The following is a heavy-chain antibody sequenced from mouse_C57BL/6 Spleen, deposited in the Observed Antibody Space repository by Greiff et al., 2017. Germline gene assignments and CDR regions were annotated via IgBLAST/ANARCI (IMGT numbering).Heavy chain of an antibody. CDR1: GYTFTSYW. V-gene: IGHV1-69*01. J-gene: IGHJ2*01. CDR2: LDPSDSYT. Sequence: VQLQQPGAELVMPGASVKLSCKASGYTFTSYWMHWVKQRPGQGLEWIGELDPSDSYTNYNQKFKGKSTLTVDKSSSTAYMQLSSLTSEDSAVYYCARSFRYYGSSYFDYWGQGTTLTVSS. D-gene: IGHD1-1*01. CDR3: ARSFRYYGSSYFDY.